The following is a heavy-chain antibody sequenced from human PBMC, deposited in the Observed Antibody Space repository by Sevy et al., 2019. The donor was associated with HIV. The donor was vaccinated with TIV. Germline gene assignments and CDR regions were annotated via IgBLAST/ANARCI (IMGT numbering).Heavy chain of an antibody. D-gene: IGHD1-1*01. CDR3: ARDSAPHWNYYYYYGMDV. CDR1: GFTFSDYY. Sequence: GGSLRLSCAASGFTFSDYYMSWIRQAPGKGLEWVSYISSSGSTIYYADSVKGRFTISRDNAMTSLYLQMNSLRAEDTAVYYCARDSAPHWNYYYYYGMDVWGQGTTVTVSS. CDR2: ISSSGSTI. J-gene: IGHJ6*02. V-gene: IGHV3-11*01.